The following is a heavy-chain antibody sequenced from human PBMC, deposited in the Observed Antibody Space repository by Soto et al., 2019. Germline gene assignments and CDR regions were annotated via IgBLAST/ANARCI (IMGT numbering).Heavy chain of an antibody. J-gene: IGHJ6*02. CDR1: GFTFSSYG. D-gene: IGHD2-15*01. CDR2: IWYDGSNK. Sequence: GGSLRLSCAASGFTFSSYGMHWVRQAPGKGLEWVAVIWYDGSNKYYADSVKGRFTISRDNSKNTLYLQMNSLRAEDTDVYYCARDRKVGQGYYYYYGMEVWGQGTTVTVSS. V-gene: IGHV3-33*01. CDR3: ARDRKVGQGYYYYYGMEV.